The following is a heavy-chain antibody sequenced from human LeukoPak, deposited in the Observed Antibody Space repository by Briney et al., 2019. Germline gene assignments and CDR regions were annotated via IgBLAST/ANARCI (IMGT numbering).Heavy chain of an antibody. Sequence: GGSLRLSCAASGFTFSSYAMSWVRQAPGKGLEWVSSITRSSSYIYYADSVKGRFTISRDNAKNSLYLQMNSLRAEDTAVYYCARGDSSWYYFDYWGQGTLVTVSS. CDR2: ITRSSSYI. V-gene: IGHV3-21*04. CDR1: GFTFSSYA. CDR3: ARGDSSWYYFDY. D-gene: IGHD6-13*01. J-gene: IGHJ4*02.